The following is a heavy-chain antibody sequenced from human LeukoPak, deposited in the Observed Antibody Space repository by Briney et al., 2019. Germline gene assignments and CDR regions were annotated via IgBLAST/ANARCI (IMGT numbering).Heavy chain of an antibody. D-gene: IGHD3-3*01. CDR2: ISSSSSYI. CDR3: ARDRPITIFGVVTNGMDV. J-gene: IGHJ6*02. V-gene: IGHV3-21*01. Sequence: GGSLRLSCAASGFTFSSYSMNWVRQAPGKGLEWVSSISSSSSYIYYADSVKGRFTISRDNAKNSLYLQMNSLRAEDTAVYYCARDRPITIFGVVTNGMDVWGQGTTVTVSS. CDR1: GFTFSSYS.